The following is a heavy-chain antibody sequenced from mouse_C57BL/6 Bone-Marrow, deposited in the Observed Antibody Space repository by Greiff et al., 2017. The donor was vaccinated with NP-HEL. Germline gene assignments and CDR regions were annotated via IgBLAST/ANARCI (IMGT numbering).Heavy chain of an antibody. CDR2: INPGSGGT. V-gene: IGHV1-54*01. CDR3: ARGPITTVVAPYAMDY. J-gene: IGHJ4*01. D-gene: IGHD1-1*01. CDR1: GYAFTNYL. Sequence: VQLVESGAELVRPGTSVKVSCKASGYAFTNYLIEWVKQRPGQGLEWIGVINPGSGGTNYNEKFKGKATLTADKSSSTAYMQLSSLTSEDSAVYFCARGPITTVVAPYAMDYWGQGTSVTVSS.